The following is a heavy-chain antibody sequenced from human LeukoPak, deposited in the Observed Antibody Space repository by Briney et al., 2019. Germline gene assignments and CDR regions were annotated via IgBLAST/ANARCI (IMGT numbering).Heavy chain of an antibody. Sequence: GGSLRLSCAASGFTFSSYSMNWVRQAPGKGLEWVAVISYDGSNKYYADSVKGRFTISRDNSKNTLYLQMNSLRAEDTAVYYCARDGIGFDYWGQGTLVTVSS. V-gene: IGHV3-30*03. CDR1: GFTFSSYS. CDR2: ISYDGSNK. J-gene: IGHJ4*02. D-gene: IGHD1-26*01. CDR3: ARDGIGFDY.